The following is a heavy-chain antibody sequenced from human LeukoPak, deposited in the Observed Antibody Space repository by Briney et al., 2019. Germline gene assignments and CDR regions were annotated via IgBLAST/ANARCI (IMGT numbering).Heavy chain of an antibody. Sequence: GGSLRLSCAASGFTFSSYAMGWVRQAPEKGLEWVSAISGSGGSTYYADSVKGRFTISRDNSKNTLYLQMNSLRAEDTAVYYCAKGGGLGEFGLELDYWGQGTLVTVSS. CDR2: ISGSGGST. CDR1: GFTFSSYA. J-gene: IGHJ4*02. V-gene: IGHV3-23*01. CDR3: AKGGGLGEFGLELDY. D-gene: IGHD3-16*01.